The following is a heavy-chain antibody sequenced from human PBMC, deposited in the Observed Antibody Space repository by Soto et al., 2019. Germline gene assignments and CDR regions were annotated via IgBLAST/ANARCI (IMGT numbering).Heavy chain of an antibody. CDR2: MNPSNGNA. CDR1: GYTFITYD. V-gene: IGHV1-8*01. CDR3: ARRIERPCNNYFDA. J-gene: IGHJ4*02. Sequence: SVKVSCTASGYTFITYDINWVRQATGQGLEWMGWMNPSNGNAGYAQKFQGRVTMTRNTSISTAYMELSSLRSDDTAVYFCARRIERPCNNYFDAWGQGSVFTV. D-gene: IGHD6-25*01.